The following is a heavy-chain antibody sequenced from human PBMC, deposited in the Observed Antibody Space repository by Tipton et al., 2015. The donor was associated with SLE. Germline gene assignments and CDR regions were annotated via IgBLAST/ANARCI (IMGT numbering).Heavy chain of an antibody. CDR1: GGSISSGGYY. V-gene: IGHV4-61*08. CDR3: ATSAAPSFFDY. CDR2: IYYSGST. D-gene: IGHD6-6*01. Sequence: TLSLTCTVSGGSISSGGYYWSWIRQHPGKGLEWIGYIYYSGSTNYNPSLKSRVTISVDTSKNQFSLKLSSVTAADTAVYYCATSAAPSFFDYWGQGTLVTVSS. J-gene: IGHJ4*02.